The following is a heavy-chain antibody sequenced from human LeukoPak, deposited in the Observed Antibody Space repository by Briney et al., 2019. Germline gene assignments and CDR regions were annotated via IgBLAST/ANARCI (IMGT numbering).Heavy chain of an antibody. CDR2: FSSSRDYI. V-gene: IGHV3-21*01. CDR1: GFTFSSYR. J-gene: IGHJ6*03. CDR3: ERDPYNGDYGITYYYYMDV. Sequence: GGSLRLSCAASGFTFSSYRMNWVRQAPGKGLEWVSSFSSSRDYIHYADSVRGRFTISRDNAKNSLYLQMSSLRAQDTALYYSERDPYNGDYGITYYYYMDVWGKGTTVTISS. D-gene: IGHD4-17*01.